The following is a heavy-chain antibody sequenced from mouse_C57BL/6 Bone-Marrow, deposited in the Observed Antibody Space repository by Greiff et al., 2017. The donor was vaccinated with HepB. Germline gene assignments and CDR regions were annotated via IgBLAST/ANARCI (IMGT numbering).Heavy chain of an antibody. V-gene: IGHV5-12*01. CDR2: ISNGGGST. CDR1: GFTFSDYY. D-gene: IGHD1-1*01. CDR3: ARRGYYGSSPFAY. Sequence: EVKLVESGGGLVQPGGSLKLSCAASGFTFSDYYMYWVRQTPEKRLEWVAYISNGGGSTYYPDTVKGRFTISRDNAKNTLYLQMSRLKSEDTAMYYCARRGYYGSSPFAYWGQGTLVTVSA. J-gene: IGHJ3*01.